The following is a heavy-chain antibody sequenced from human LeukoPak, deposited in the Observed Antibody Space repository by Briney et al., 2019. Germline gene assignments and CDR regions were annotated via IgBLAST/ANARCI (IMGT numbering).Heavy chain of an antibody. Sequence: PGRSLRLSCAASGYTFDDYAMHWVRQAPGKGLEWVSGISWNSGSIGYADSVKGRFTISRDNAKNSLYLQMNSLRAEDTALYYCAKDEDGGIVGAIDYWGQGTLVTVSS. V-gene: IGHV3-9*01. CDR3: AKDEDGGIVGAIDY. CDR2: ISWNSGSI. CDR1: GYTFDDYA. J-gene: IGHJ4*02. D-gene: IGHD1-26*01.